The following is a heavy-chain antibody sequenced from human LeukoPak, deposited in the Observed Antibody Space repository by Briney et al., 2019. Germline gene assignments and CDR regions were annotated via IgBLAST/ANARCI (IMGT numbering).Heavy chain of an antibody. CDR1: GYTFTSDY. CDR2: VNPLGGST. Sequence: SVRSSCTASGYTFTSDYMHWVRQAPGQGLEWMGIVNPLGGSTSYAQKFQGRVTMTRDTCTSTVYMWLRSLRSVTTAACLCARDLPLGEMNWFDPWGQGTLVTVSS. D-gene: IGHD5-24*01. CDR3: ARDLPLGEMNWFDP. J-gene: IGHJ5*02. V-gene: IGHV1-46*01.